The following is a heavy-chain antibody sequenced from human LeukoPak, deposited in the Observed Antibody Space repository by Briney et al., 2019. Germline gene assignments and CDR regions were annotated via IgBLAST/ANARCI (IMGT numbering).Heavy chain of an antibody. CDR1: GYTFTVYY. Sequence: AASVTVSCKASGYTFTVYYMHWVRQAPGQGREWMGWINPNSGGTNYAQKFQGRVTMTRDTSISTAYMELSRLRSDDTAVYYCARDSGRRFGGLLHYMDVWGKGTTVTVSS. J-gene: IGHJ6*03. CDR3: ARDSGRRFGGLLHYMDV. D-gene: IGHD3-10*01. V-gene: IGHV1-2*02. CDR2: INPNSGGT.